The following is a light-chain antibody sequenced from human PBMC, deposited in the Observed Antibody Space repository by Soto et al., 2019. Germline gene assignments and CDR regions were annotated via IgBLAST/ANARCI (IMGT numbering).Light chain of an antibody. V-gene: IGKV3-20*01. CDR1: QSITSNF. J-gene: IGKJ2*01. Sequence: IVLTQSPGTLSLSPGERATLSCRASQSITSNFLAWYQQKPGQAPRLLIYGASTRAAGVPDRFSASGSGTDFTLTITRLEPEDFAVYYCQQYGRSPLMYTFGQGTKLGVK. CDR3: QQYGRSPLMYT. CDR2: GAS.